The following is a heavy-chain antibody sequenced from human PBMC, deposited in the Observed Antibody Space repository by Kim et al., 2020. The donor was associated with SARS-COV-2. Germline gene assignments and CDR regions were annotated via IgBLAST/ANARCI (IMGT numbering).Heavy chain of an antibody. D-gene: IGHD6-13*01. J-gene: IGHJ3*02. CDR3: ARDKATSDSWSRKPDAFDI. CDR2: IWYDGSNK. V-gene: IGHV3-33*01. Sequence: GGSLRLSCAASGFTFSSYGMHWVRQAPGKGLEWVAVIWYDGSNKYYADSVKGRFTISRDNSKNTLYLQMNSLRAEDTAVYHCARDKATSDSWSRKPDAFDIWGQGTMVTVSS. CDR1: GFTFSSYG.